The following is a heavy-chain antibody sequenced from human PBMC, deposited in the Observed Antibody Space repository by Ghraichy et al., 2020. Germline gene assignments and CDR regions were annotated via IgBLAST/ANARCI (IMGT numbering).Heavy chain of an antibody. CDR3: ARDLFGDGYILVY. Sequence: SETLSLTCSVSGGSISSGGYYWSWIRQHPGKGLEWIGYIYNSGNTYYNPSLKSRASISADTSKNQFSLKLSSVTAADTAVYYCARDLFGDGYILVYWGQGTRVAVSS. CDR1: GGSISSGGYY. D-gene: IGHD5-24*01. V-gene: IGHV4-31*03. J-gene: IGHJ4*02. CDR2: IYNSGNT.